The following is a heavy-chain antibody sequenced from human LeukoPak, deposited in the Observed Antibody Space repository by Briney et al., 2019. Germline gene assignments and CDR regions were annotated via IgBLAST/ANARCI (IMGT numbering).Heavy chain of an antibody. CDR3: ARVPMFTVTTFDWYFDL. J-gene: IGHJ2*01. D-gene: IGHD4-17*01. CDR1: GGSISTGGYY. Sequence: SETLSLTCTVSGGSISTGGYYWSWIRQHPGKGLEWIGYIYYSGSTYYNPSLKSRVTISVDTSKNQFSLKLSSVTAADTAVYYCARVPMFTVTTFDWYFDLWGRGTLVTVSS. V-gene: IGHV4-30-4*01. CDR2: IYYSGST.